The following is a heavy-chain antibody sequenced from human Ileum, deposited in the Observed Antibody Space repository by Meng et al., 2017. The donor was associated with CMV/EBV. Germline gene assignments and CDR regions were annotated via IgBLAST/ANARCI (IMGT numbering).Heavy chain of an antibody. V-gene: IGHV3-30*03. CDR3: ASDLLEGETPYYYSYGMGV. CDR1: SRYG. J-gene: IGHJ6*02. Sequence: SRYGVHCGRQAPCKGLEWVAVISYDAKIKYYGDSVKGRFTISRHNSKNTLHLQMNILRAEDTAVYYCASDLLEGETPYYYSYGMGVWGQGTLVTVSS. D-gene: IGHD1-26*01. CDR2: ISYDAKIK.